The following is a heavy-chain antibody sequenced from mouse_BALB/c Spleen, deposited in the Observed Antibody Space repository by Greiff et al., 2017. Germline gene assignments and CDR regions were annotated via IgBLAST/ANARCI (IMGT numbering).Heavy chain of an antibody. CDR2: IYPGDGDT. V-gene: IGHV1-87*01. D-gene: IGHD1-1*01. CDR3: ARGERYLFDY. CDR1: GYTFTSYW. Sequence: VQLQESGAELARPGASVKLSCKASGYTFTSYWMQWVKQRPGQGLEWIGAIYPGDGDTRYTQKFKGKATLTADKSSSTAYMQLSSLASEDSAVYYCARGERYLFDYWGQGTTLTVSS. J-gene: IGHJ2*01.